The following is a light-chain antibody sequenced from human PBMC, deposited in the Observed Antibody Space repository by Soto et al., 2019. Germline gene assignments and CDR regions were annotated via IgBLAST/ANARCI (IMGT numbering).Light chain of an antibody. CDR1: SNDFGTYYF. Sequence: QSALTQPASVSGSPGQSITISCTRTSNDFGTYYFVSWYQQHPDKAPKLIIYDGTERPSGVSNRFSGSKSGNTASLTISGLQAEDEAHYYCSSYTSSSTQVFGGGTKVTVL. CDR3: SSYTSSSTQV. CDR2: DGT. J-gene: IGLJ2*01. V-gene: IGLV2-14*02.